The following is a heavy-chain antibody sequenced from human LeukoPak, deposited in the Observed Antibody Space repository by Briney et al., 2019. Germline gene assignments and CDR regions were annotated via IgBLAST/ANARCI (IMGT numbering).Heavy chain of an antibody. Sequence: ASVKVSCKASGYTFTSYGINWVRQAPGQGLEWMGWISAYYGSTKYAQKLQDRVTMTTDTSTSIAYMELRSLRSDDTAVYYCARDTYCSSTSCFPNYMYVWGAGTTVTVSS. CDR2: ISAYYGST. V-gene: IGHV1-18*01. D-gene: IGHD2-2*01. CDR3: ARDTYCSSTSCFPNYMYV. CDR1: GYTFTSYG. J-gene: IGHJ6*03.